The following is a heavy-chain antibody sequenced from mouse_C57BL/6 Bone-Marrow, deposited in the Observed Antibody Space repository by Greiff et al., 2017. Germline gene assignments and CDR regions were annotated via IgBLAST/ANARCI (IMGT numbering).Heavy chain of an antibody. D-gene: IGHD2-1*01. J-gene: IGHJ2*01. Sequence: EVMLVESGGGLVKPGGSLKLSCAASGFTFSSYAMSWVRQTPEKRLEWVATISDGGSYTYYPDNVKGRFTISRANAKNNLYLQMSHLKSEDTAMYYCARDRNYGNPLYFDYWGQGTTLTVSS. CDR1: GFTFSSYA. V-gene: IGHV5-4*01. CDR2: ISDGGSYT. CDR3: ARDRNYGNPLYFDY.